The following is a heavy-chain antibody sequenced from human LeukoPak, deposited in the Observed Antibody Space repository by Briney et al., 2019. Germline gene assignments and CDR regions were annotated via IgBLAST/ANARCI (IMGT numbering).Heavy chain of an antibody. CDR2: VNPNSGNT. CDR3: ARGYYDSSGYLCY. Sequence: ASVKVSCKASGYTFTSYDINWVRQATGQGLEWMGWVNPNSGNTGYAQKFQGRVTMTRDTSISTAYMELSRLRSDDTAVYYCARGYYDSSGYLCYWGQGTLVTVSS. J-gene: IGHJ4*02. CDR1: GYTFTSYD. D-gene: IGHD3-22*01. V-gene: IGHV1-8*01.